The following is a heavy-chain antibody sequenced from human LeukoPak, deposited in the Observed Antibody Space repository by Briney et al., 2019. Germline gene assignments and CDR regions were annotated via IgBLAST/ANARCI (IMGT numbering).Heavy chain of an antibody. Sequence: PGGSLRLSCAASGFTFSSYWMSWVRQAPGKGLEWVANIKQDESEKYYVDSVKGRFTISRDNAKNSLYLQMNSLRAEDTAIYYCAKDRLEYQLLPYYFDYWGQGTLVTVSS. CDR2: IKQDESEK. D-gene: IGHD2-2*01. V-gene: IGHV3-7*03. CDR3: AKDRLEYQLLPYYFDY. J-gene: IGHJ4*02. CDR1: GFTFSSYW.